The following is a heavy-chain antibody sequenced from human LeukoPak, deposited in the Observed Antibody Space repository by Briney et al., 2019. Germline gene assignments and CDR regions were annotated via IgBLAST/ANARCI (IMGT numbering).Heavy chain of an antibody. J-gene: IGHJ4*02. V-gene: IGHV3-53*01. Sequence: GGSLRLSCAASGFTVSSNYMSWVRQAPGKGLEWVSVIYSGGSTYYADSVKGRFTISRDNSKNTLYLQMNSLRAEDTAVYYCARDGGKETRGRGLQLLWDYWGQGTLVTVSS. CDR3: ARDGGKETRGRGLQLLWDY. CDR1: GFTVSSNY. D-gene: IGHD3-16*01. CDR2: IYSGGST.